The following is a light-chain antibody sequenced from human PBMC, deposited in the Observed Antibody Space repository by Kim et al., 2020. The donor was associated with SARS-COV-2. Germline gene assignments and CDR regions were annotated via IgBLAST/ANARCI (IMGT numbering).Light chain of an antibody. CDR2: GAS. Sequence: DIVMTQSPATLSVSPGERATLACRASQSVSRNLAWYQQRPGQPPRLLIYGASNRANGIPARFSGSGAGTDFILTISGLQSEDFALYYCQQYNTWPRTFGQGTKLEI. J-gene: IGKJ2*01. V-gene: IGKV3-15*01. CDR1: QSVSRN. CDR3: QQYNTWPRT.